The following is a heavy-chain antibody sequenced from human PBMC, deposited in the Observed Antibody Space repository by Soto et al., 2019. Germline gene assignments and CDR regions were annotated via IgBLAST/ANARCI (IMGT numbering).Heavy chain of an antibody. D-gene: IGHD1-26*01. V-gene: IGHV4-59*01. CDR2: IYYSGST. J-gene: IGHJ5*02. CDR3: ARGSRWFDP. CDR1: GGSISSYY. Sequence: QVQLQESGPGLVKPSETLSLTCTVSGGSISSYYWSWIRQPPGKGLEWIGYIYYSGSTNYNPSLKRRVTISVDTSKNQFSLKLSSVTAADTAVYYCARGSRWFDPWGQGTLVTVSS.